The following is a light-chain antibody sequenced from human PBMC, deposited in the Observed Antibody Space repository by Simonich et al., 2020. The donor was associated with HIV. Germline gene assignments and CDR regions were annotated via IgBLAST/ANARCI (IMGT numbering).Light chain of an antibody. CDR1: QTVSSN. CDR3: QQYGSSPPYT. J-gene: IGKJ2*01. V-gene: IGKV3-20*01. CDR2: GTS. Sequence: EIVMTQSPATLSVSPGERATLSCRASQTVSSNLAWYQQRPGQAPRLLMYGTSTRATGIPDRFSGSGSGTDFTLTISRLEPEDFAVYYCQQYGSSPPYTFGQGTKLEFK.